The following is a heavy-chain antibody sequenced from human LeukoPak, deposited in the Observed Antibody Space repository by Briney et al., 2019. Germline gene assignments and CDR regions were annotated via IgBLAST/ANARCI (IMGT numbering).Heavy chain of an antibody. CDR1: GYTFTSYD. V-gene: IGHV1-8*01. Sequence: ASVKVSCKASGYTFTSYDINWVRQATGQGLEWMGWMNPNSGNTGYAQKFQGRVTMTRNTSISTAYMELSSLRSEDTAVYYCARVRSVAAAGRGGLGYWGQGTLVTVSS. CDR2: MNPNSGNT. D-gene: IGHD6-13*01. J-gene: IGHJ4*02. CDR3: ARVRSVAAAGRGGLGY.